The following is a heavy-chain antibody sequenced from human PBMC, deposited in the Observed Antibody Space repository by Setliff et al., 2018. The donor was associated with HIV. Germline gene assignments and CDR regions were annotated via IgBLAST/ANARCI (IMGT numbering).Heavy chain of an antibody. CDR1: NGSISGYY. CDR2: IYSSGST. Sequence: PSETLSLTCTVSNGSISGYYWSWIRQSPGKGLEWIGYIYSSGSTNYQPSLKSRVTMSIDTSNNQFSLKLSSVTAADTAVYYCARGYQYDSSGYYYVTPIDYWGQGTLVTVSS. J-gene: IGHJ4*02. CDR3: ARGYQYDSSGYYYVTPIDY. V-gene: IGHV4-59*01. D-gene: IGHD3-22*01.